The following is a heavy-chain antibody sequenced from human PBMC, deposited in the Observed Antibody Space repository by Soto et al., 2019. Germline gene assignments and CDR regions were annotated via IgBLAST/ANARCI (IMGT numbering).Heavy chain of an antibody. CDR3: ARDHKVSYCTNGVCYLAGYYYYGMDV. CDR2: IYHSGST. J-gene: IGHJ6*02. D-gene: IGHD2-8*01. V-gene: IGHV4-4*02. CDR1: GSSISSSNW. Sequence: SETLSLTCAVSGSSISSSNWWSWVRQPPGKGLEWIGEIYHSGSTNYNPSLKSRVTISVDKSKNQFSLKLSSVTAADTAVYYCARDHKVSYCTNGVCYLAGYYYYGMDVWGQGTAVTVSS.